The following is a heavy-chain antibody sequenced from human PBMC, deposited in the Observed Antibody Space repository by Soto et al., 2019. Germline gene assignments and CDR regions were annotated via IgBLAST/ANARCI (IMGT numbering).Heavy chain of an antibody. J-gene: IGHJ6*02. CDR3: ASHYSDGMDV. CDR2: ISSSGSTI. CDR1: GFTFSYYY. Sequence: GXLRLSCAASGFTFSYYYMSWIRQAPGKGLEWVSYISSSGSTIYYADSVKGRFTISRDNAKNSLYLQMNSLRAEDTAVYYCASHYSDGMDVWGQGNTVTVSS. D-gene: IGHD2-21*01. V-gene: IGHV3-11*01.